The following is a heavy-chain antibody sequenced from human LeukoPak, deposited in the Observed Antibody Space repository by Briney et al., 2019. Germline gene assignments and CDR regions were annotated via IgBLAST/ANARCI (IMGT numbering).Heavy chain of an antibody. CDR3: AKSLTRLTWELLCYFDY. Sequence: PGGSLRLSCAASGFTFSNAWMSWVRQAPGKGLEWVSAISGSGGSTYCADSVKGRFTISRDNSKNTLYLQMNSLRAEDTAVYYCAKSLTRLTWELLCYFDYWGQGTLVTVSS. V-gene: IGHV3-23*01. D-gene: IGHD1-26*01. CDR1: GFTFSNAW. J-gene: IGHJ4*02. CDR2: ISGSGGST.